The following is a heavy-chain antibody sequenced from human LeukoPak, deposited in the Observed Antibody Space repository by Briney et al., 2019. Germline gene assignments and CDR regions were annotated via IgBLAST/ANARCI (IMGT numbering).Heavy chain of an antibody. Sequence: PGGSLRLSCAASGFTFSSYAMSWVRQAPGKGLEWVSAISGSGGSTYYADSVKGRFTISRDNSKNTLYLQMNSLRAEDTAVYYCAKGPSEKDIVVVPAGAWFDPWGQGTLVTVSS. CDR1: GFTFSSYA. CDR3: AKGPSEKDIVVVPAGAWFDP. V-gene: IGHV3-23*01. J-gene: IGHJ5*02. D-gene: IGHD2-2*01. CDR2: ISGSGGST.